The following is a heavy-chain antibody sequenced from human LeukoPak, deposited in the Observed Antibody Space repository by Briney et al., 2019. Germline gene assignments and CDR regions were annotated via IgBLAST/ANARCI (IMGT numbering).Heavy chain of an antibody. J-gene: IGHJ4*02. CDR3: ARLGRYYYGSGSYSYDY. CDR2: IYHSGST. D-gene: IGHD3-10*01. CDR1: GGSFSGYY. Sequence: SETLSLTCAVYGGSFSGYYWSWIRQPPGKGLEWIGSIYHSGSTNYNPSLKSRVTISVDTSKNQFSLKLSSVTAVDTAVYYCARLGRYYYGSGSYSYDYWGQGTLVTVSS. V-gene: IGHV4-34*01.